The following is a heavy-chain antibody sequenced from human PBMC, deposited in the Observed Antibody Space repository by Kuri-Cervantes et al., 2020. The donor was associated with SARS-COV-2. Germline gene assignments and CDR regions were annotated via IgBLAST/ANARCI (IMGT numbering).Heavy chain of an antibody. D-gene: IGHD1-26*01. Sequence: GESLKISCAASGFTFSSYGMHWVRQAPGKGLEWVAFIRYDGSNKYYADSVKGRFTISRDNSKNTLYLQMNSLRAGDTAVYYCAKVVSYRYYYYMDVWGKGTTVTVSS. J-gene: IGHJ6*03. CDR1: GFTFSSYG. CDR3: AKVVSYRYYYYMDV. V-gene: IGHV3-30*02. CDR2: IRYDGSNK.